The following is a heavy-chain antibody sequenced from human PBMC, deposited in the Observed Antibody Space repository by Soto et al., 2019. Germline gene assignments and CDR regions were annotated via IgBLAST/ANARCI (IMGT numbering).Heavy chain of an antibody. D-gene: IGHD2-21*01. V-gene: IGHV3-21*01. CDR2: ISSTTNYI. J-gene: IGHJ4*02. Sequence: GGSLRLSCAASGFTFTRYSMNWVRQAPGKGLEWVSSISSTTNYIYYADSMKGRFTVSRDNAKNSVYLEMNSLSAEDTALYYCARESEDLTSNFDYWGQGTLVTVS. CDR1: GFTFTRYS. CDR3: ARESEDLTSNFDY.